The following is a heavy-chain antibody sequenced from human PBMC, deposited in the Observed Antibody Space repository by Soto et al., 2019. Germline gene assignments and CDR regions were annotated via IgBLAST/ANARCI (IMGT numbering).Heavy chain of an antibody. CDR2: IYYSGST. Sequence: QVQLQESGPGLVKPSETLSLTCTVSGGSISSYYWSWIRQPPGKGLEWIGYIYYSGSTNYNPSLKRRGTKLIDTSKNQSSLKLSSVTAADTAVYYCARHETRHGGYDYWGQGTLVTVSS. D-gene: IGHD5-12*01. J-gene: IGHJ4*02. CDR1: GGSISSYY. V-gene: IGHV4-59*08. CDR3: ARHETRHGGYDY.